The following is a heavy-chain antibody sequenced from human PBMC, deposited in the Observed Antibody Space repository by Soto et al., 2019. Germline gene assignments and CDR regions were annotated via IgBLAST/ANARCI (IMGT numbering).Heavy chain of an antibody. J-gene: IGHJ4*02. CDR2: ISSSSSTI. CDR3: ARAAEGRYFDWLSFYYFDY. CDR1: GFTFSSYS. Sequence: EVQLVESGGGLVQPVGSLRLSCAASGFTFSSYSMNWVRQAPGKGLEWVSYISSSSSTIYYADSVKGRFTISRDNAKNSLYLQMNSLRDEDTAVYYCARAAEGRYFDWLSFYYFDYWGQGTLVTVSS. V-gene: IGHV3-48*02. D-gene: IGHD3-9*01.